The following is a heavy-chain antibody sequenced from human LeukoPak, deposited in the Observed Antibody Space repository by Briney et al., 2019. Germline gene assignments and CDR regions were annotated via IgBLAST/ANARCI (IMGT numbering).Heavy chain of an antibody. CDR1: GGSISSYY. CDR3: ARSYYDILTGRFDY. CDR2: IYYSGST. D-gene: IGHD3-9*01. J-gene: IGHJ4*02. V-gene: IGHV4-59*08. Sequence: SETLSLTCTASGGSISSYYWSWIRQPPGKGLEYIGYIYYSGSTNYNPSLKSRLTISVDTSKNQFSLKLSSVTAADTAVYYCARSYYDILTGRFDYRGQGTLVTVSS.